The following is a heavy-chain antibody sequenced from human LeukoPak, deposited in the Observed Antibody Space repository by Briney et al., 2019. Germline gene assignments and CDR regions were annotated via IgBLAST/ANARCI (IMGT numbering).Heavy chain of an antibody. V-gene: IGHV1-2*02. J-gene: IGHJ4*02. D-gene: IGHD5-18*01. Sequence: GASVKVSCKTSGYTFINFYVHWVRQAPGQGLEWMGWINANSGGSTYAQKFQGRVTMTRDTSLSTAYMELSSLGSDDTAVYYCARDCDTYGYWGQGTLVTVSS. CDR1: GYTFINFY. CDR2: INANSGGS. CDR3: ARDCDTYGY.